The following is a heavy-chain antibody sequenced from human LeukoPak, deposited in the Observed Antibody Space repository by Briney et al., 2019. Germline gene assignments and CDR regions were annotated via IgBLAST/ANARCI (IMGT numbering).Heavy chain of an antibody. D-gene: IGHD2-21*01. J-gene: IGHJ4*02. CDR3: ARDRQCGY. CDR1: GYTFTSYG. CDR2: TSPYNGNT. Sequence: ASVKVSCNASGYTFTSYGISWVRQAPGQGLEWMGWTSPYNGNTNYAPKLQGRVTMTTDTATSTAYMELTSLTSDDTGVYYCARDRQCGYWGQGTLVTVSS. V-gene: IGHV1-18*01.